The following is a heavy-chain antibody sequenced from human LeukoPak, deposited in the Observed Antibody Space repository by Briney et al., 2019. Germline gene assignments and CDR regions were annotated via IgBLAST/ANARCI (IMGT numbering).Heavy chain of an antibody. CDR1: GYTFTTYG. CDR2: IGPYNGNT. V-gene: IGHV1-18*01. CDR3: ARGHIGVPFDY. J-gene: IGHJ4*02. Sequence: GASVKLSCKASGYTFTTYGISWVRQAPGQGLEWMGWIGPYNGNTNSAQKVQGRVTMTTDTSTSTAYMELRSLRSDDTAVYYCARGHIGVPFDYWGQGTLVTVSS. D-gene: IGHD3-10*01.